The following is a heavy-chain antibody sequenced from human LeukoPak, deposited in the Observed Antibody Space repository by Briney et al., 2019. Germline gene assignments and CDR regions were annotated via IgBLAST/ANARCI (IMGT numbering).Heavy chain of an antibody. CDR2: IIPIFGTA. J-gene: IGHJ4*02. D-gene: IGHD3-22*01. CDR1: GATLTSYV. CDR3: ASYYYDSSGYYGFDY. V-gene: IGHV1-69*13. Sequence: SVKVSCKASGATLTSYVISWVRQAPGQGLEWMGGIIPIFGTANYAQKFQGRVTITADESTSTAYMELSSLRSEDTAVYYCASYYYDSSGYYGFDYWGQGTLVTVPS.